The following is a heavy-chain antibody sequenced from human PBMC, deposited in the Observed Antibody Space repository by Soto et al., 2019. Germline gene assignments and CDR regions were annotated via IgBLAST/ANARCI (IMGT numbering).Heavy chain of an antibody. Sequence: PGESLKISCKGYGYSFTTYWIAWVRQMPGKGLEWMGIIHPGDSDARYSPSFQGQVTFSVDKSIGAAYLQWSSLKASDTAMYYCARHGTSAPAAGGYYCYAGGVWGRGTTVTVSS. J-gene: IGHJ6*01. V-gene: IGHV5-51*01. CDR2: IHPGDSDA. CDR1: GYSFTTYW. CDR3: ARHGTSAPAAGGYYCYAGGV. D-gene: IGHD6-13*01.